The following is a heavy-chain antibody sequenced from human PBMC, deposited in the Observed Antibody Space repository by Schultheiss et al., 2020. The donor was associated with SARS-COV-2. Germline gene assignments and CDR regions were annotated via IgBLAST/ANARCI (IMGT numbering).Heavy chain of an antibody. CDR2: IYYSGST. J-gene: IGHJ6*02. CDR3: ARDPRVVVPATTYYGMDV. V-gene: IGHV4-61*01. Sequence: SETLSLTCAVSGYSISSGYYWSWIRQPPGKGLEWIGYIYYSGSTNYNPSLKSRVTISVDKSKNQFSLRLSSVTAADTALYYCARDPRVVVPATTYYGMDVWGQGTTVTVSS. CDR1: GYSISSGYY. D-gene: IGHD2-2*01.